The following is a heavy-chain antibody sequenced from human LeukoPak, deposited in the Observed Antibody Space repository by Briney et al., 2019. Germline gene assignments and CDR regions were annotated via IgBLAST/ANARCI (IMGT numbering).Heavy chain of an antibody. J-gene: IGHJ4*02. Sequence: SETLSLTCTVSGGSISSSSYYWGWIRQPPGKGLEWIGSIYYSGSTYYNPSLKSRVTISVDTSKNQFSLKLSSVTAADTAVYYCARAVDTAMVTDPFDYRGQGTLVTVSS. V-gene: IGHV4-39*07. CDR3: ARAVDTAMVTDPFDY. CDR2: IYYSGST. CDR1: GGSISSSSYY. D-gene: IGHD5-18*01.